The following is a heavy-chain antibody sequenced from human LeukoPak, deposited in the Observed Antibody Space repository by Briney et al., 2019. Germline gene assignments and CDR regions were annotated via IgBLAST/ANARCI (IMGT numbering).Heavy chain of an antibody. CDR2: IIPIFGTA. CDR1: GFVFTAHW. CDR3: ARDSSGYSLSPSG. D-gene: IGHD3-22*01. J-gene: IGHJ4*02. Sequence: AASVKVSCKASGFVFTAHWMHWVRQAPGQGLEWMGGIIPIFGTANYAQKFQGRVTITADESTSTAYMELSSLRSEDTAVYYCARDSSGYSLSPSGWGQGTLVTVSS. V-gene: IGHV1-69*13.